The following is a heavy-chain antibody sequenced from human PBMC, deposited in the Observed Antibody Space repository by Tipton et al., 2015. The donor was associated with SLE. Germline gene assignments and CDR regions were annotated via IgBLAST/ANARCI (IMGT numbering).Heavy chain of an antibody. D-gene: IGHD2-2*02. V-gene: IGHV4-59*12. J-gene: IGHJ6*03. CDR3: ARDRGTAYCSSTSCYTGGIRYYYMDV. CDR1: GGSISSYY. Sequence: TLSLTCTVSGGSISSYYWSWIRQPPGKGLEWIGYIYYSGSTNYNPSLKSRVTISVDTSKNQFSLNLSSVTAADTAIYYCARDRGTAYCSSTSCYTGGIRYYYMDVWGKGTTVTVSS. CDR2: IYYSGST.